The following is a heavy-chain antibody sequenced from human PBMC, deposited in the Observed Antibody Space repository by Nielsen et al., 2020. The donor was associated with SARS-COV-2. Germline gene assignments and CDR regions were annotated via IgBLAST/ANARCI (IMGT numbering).Heavy chain of an antibody. CDR1: GGSFSGYY. Sequence: SETLSLTCAVYGGSFSGYYWSWIRQPPGKGLEWIGEINHSGSTNYNPSLKSRVTISVDTSKNQFSLKLSSVTAADTAVYYCAMSPITMVRGVEGAFDIWGQGTMVTVSS. D-gene: IGHD3-10*01. V-gene: IGHV4-34*01. J-gene: IGHJ3*02. CDR3: AMSPITMVRGVEGAFDI. CDR2: INHSGST.